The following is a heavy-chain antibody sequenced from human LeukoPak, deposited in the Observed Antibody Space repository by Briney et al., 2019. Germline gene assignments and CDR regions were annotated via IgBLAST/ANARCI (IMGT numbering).Heavy chain of an antibody. Sequence: GESLKISCKGSGYSFTSYWIGWVRQMPGKGLEWMGIIYPGDSDTRYSPSFQGQVTISADKSIRTAYLQWGSLKASGTAMYYCARSQGYCSGGSCLQGDWFDPWGQGTLVTVSS. J-gene: IGHJ5*02. CDR2: IYPGDSDT. CDR1: GYSFTSYW. D-gene: IGHD2-15*01. V-gene: IGHV5-51*01. CDR3: ARSQGYCSGGSCLQGDWFDP.